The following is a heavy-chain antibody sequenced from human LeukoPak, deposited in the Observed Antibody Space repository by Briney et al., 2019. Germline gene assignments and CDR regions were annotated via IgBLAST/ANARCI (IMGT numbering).Heavy chain of an antibody. D-gene: IGHD3-10*01. Sequence: ASVEVSCKASGYTFTSYGISWVRQAPGQGLEWMGWISAYNGNTNYAQKLQGRVTMTTDTSTSTAYMELRSLRSDDTAVYYCARLNSLWFGELDFDYWGQGTLVTVSS. CDR2: ISAYNGNT. CDR3: ARLNSLWFGELDFDY. V-gene: IGHV1-18*01. CDR1: GYTFTSYG. J-gene: IGHJ4*02.